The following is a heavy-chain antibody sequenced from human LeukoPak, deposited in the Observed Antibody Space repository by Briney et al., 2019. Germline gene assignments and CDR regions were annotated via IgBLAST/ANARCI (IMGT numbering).Heavy chain of an antibody. D-gene: IGHD3-22*01. V-gene: IGHV4-31*02. CDR2: IYYTGTT. J-gene: IGHJ4*02. Sequence: SETLSLTCVVSGGSINSGDYYWSWIRQHPGKGLEWIGYIYYTGTTDYNPSLKRRVTISIDTSNNQFALRLRSVTAADTAVYYCARAPRDSSSSNYMRRFDYWGQGTLVTVSS. CDR1: GGSINSGDYY. CDR3: ARAPRDSSSSNYMRRFDY.